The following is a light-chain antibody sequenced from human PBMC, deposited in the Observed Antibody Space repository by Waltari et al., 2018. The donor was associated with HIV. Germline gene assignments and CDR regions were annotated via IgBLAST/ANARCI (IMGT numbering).Light chain of an antibody. V-gene: IGLV4-69*01. J-gene: IGLJ2*01. CDR3: QTWGSGIVI. Sequence: QVVLTPAPSASASLGTSLNFTCTLSSGHSSYAIAWHQQPPGQGPRYLMKLHSDGRHNRGDGIPDRFAVSSSGSERHLIISSLHSDDEADYYCQTWGSGIVIFGGGTKLTVL. CDR2: LHSDGRH. CDR1: SGHSSYA.